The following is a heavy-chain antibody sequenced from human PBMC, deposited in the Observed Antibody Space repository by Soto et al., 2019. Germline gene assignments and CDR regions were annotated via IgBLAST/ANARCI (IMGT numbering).Heavy chain of an antibody. J-gene: IGHJ6*02. CDR3: ARALSFPYCYGMDV. CDR1: GFTFSSYS. CDR2: ISSSSSYI. V-gene: IGHV3-21*01. Sequence: EVQLVESGGGLVKPGGSLRLSCAASGFTFSSYSMNWVRQAPGKGLEWVSSISSSSSYIYYADSVKGRFTISRDNAKNSLYLQMNSLRAEDTAVYYCARALSFPYCYGMDVWGQGTTVTVSS.